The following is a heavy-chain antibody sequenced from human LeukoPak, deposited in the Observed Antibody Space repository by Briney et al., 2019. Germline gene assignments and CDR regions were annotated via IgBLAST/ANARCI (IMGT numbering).Heavy chain of an antibody. D-gene: IGHD6-19*01. V-gene: IGHV3-7*01. CDR1: GFTFSSYA. Sequence: PGGSLRLSCAASGFTFSSYAMTWVRQAPGKGLEWVANIKQDGSEKYYVDSVKGRFTISRDNAKNSLYLQMNSLRAEDTAVYYCARDTSSGGKFDPWGQGTLVTVSS. J-gene: IGHJ5*02. CDR3: ARDTSSGGKFDP. CDR2: IKQDGSEK.